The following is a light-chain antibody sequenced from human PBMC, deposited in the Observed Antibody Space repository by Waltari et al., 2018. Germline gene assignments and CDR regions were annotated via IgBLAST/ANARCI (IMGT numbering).Light chain of an antibody. CDR2: VNT. Sequence: YQHLPVTAPKRLIYVNTYQPSEVPDRFSGSKSGTSAALPTTELQSEDEADYYCQSYDSNLSGSAFGVGTKLTVL. V-gene: IGLV1-40*01. CDR3: QSYDSNLSGSA. J-gene: IGLJ2*01.